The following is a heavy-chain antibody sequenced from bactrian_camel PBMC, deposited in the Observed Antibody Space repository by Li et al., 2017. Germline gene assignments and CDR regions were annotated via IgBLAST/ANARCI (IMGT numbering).Heavy chain of an antibody. Sequence: HVQLVESGGGSVQAGGSLKLSCVVSGSIFSMCAMGRYKQAPGKQPLERELIASISSDGTTTYTDSVKGRVTISQDYTKNTMYLQMNNLKTEDTAVYHCAAGGELRLPGSPWQCGPPGIGVTYNWWGQGTQVTVS. CDR3: AAGGELRLPGSPWQCGPPGIGVTYNW. CDR1: GSIFSMCA. D-gene: IGHD1*01. V-gene: IGHV3S53*01. J-gene: IGHJ4*01. CDR2: ISSDGTT.